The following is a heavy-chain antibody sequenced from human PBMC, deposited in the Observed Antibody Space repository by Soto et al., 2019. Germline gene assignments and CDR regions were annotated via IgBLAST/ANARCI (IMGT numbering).Heavy chain of an antibody. CDR3: ARQGLPHHNWFDP. V-gene: IGHV3-30*03. D-gene: IGHD2-15*01. J-gene: IGHJ5*02. CDR1: GFTFSSYG. CDR2: ISYDGSNK. Sequence: QVQLVESGGGVVQPGRSLRLSCAASGFTFSSYGIHWVRQAPGKGLEWVAVISYDGSNKYYADSVKGRFTISRDDSKNTLYLQMSILRAEDTALYYCARQGLPHHNWFDPWGQGTLVTVSS.